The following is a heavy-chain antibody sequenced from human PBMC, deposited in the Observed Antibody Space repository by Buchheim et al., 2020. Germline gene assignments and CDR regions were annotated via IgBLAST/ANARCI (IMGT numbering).Heavy chain of an antibody. CDR2: VTSIGTT. J-gene: IGHJ4*02. V-gene: IGHV3-23*01. D-gene: IGHD3-16*01. Sequence: EVQLLESGGGLVQPGGSLRLSCAASGFTFSSSTMGWVRQAPGKGLEWVATVTSIGTTYYVDSVKGRFTISREDSRSMGSLQMNSLRVDDTAVYYCANGGRHVDSCGQGT. CDR3: ANGGRHVDS. CDR1: GFTFSSST.